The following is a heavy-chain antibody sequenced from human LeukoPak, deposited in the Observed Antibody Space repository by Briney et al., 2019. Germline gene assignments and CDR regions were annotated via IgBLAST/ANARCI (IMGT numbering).Heavy chain of an antibody. J-gene: IGHJ4*02. CDR2: MSSSGDTI. D-gene: IGHD6-13*01. Sequence: PGGSLRLSCTASEFTFSDYYMSWIRQAPGKGLEWVSYMSSSGDTIYYADSVKGRFTISRDNAKNSLFLQMNSLRAEDTAVYYCTTNSGIAAALPGNWGQGTLVTVSS. V-gene: IGHV3-11*01. CDR1: EFTFSDYY. CDR3: TTNSGIAAALPGN.